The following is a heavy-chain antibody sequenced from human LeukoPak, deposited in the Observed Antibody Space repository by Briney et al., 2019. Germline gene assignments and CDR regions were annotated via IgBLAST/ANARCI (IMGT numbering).Heavy chain of an antibody. D-gene: IGHD6-13*01. Sequence: GGSLRLFCAASGFTFSSYAMSWVRQAPGKGLEWVATINQDGSEEYYEDSVTGRFTISRDNAKKSLYLQVNSLRAEDTALYHCARELSSVGEFSSWYYFDYWGQGTLVTVSS. V-gene: IGHV3-7*01. CDR2: INQDGSEE. CDR3: ARELSSVGEFSSWYYFDY. J-gene: IGHJ4*02. CDR1: GFTFSSYA.